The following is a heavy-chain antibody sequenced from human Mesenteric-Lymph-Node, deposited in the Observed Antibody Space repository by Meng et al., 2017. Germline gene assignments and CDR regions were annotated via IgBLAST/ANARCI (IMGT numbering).Heavy chain of an antibody. CDR2: IYHTGDT. CDR1: GVSITTYYY. V-gene: IGHV4-30-4*08. Sequence: QGQRQEPVPGLAKPSQTLSLTFPGSGVSITTYYYGSWIRQAPGEGLEGIGYIYHTGDTYYNPSLKSLATISVDTSKNQFSLILNSATGPDTAVYYCARAVDGGHYRGWYFDSWGRGTLVTVSS. D-gene: IGHD4/OR15-4a*01. J-gene: IGHJ2*01. CDR3: ARAVDGGHYRGWYFDS.